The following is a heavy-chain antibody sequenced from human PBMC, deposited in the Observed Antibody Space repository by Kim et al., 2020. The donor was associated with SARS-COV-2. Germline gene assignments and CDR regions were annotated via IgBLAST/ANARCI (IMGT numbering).Heavy chain of an antibody. Sequence: GGSLRLSCAASGFTFSSYAMSWVRQAPGKGLEWVSAISGSGGSTYYADSVKGRFTISRDNSKNTLYLQMNSLRAEDTAVYYCAKESVRITMIVVVIQGYFDYWGQGTLVTVSS. CDR1: GFTFSSYA. CDR3: AKESVRITMIVVVIQGYFDY. D-gene: IGHD3-22*01. CDR2: ISGSGGST. V-gene: IGHV3-23*01. J-gene: IGHJ4*02.